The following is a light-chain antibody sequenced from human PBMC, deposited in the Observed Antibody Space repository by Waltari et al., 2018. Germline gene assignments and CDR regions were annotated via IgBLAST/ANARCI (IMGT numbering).Light chain of an antibody. Sequence: SYVLTQPPSVSVAPGQTARITCGGNNSGSKSVHWYQQKAGQAPVMVVYDDNKRPSGIPGRFAGSNAGNTATLTISRVEAGDEADYYCQVWDNSSDHMIFGGGTKLTVL. CDR2: DDN. CDR3: QVWDNSSDHMI. V-gene: IGLV3-21*02. J-gene: IGLJ2*01. CDR1: NSGSKS.